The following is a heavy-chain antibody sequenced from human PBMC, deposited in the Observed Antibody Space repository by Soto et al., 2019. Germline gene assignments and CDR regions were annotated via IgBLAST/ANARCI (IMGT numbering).Heavy chain of an antibody. J-gene: IGHJ6*02. CDR1: GGPVSSDSYY. CDR3: ARGSTGTFYFYGLDV. V-gene: IGHV4-61*01. CDR2: IYYSGST. D-gene: IGHD1-1*01. Sequence: QVQLQESGPGLVKPSETLSLSCSVSGGPVSSDSYYWSWIRQPPGKGLEYIGNIYYSGSTNYSPPLKGRVTISFARSKNQLSLRLTSVTAADTAVYFCARGSTGTFYFYGLDVWGQGTTVTVSS.